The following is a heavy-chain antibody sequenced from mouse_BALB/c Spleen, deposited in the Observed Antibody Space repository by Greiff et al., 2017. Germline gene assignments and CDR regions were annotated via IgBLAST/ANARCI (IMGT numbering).Heavy chain of an antibody. D-gene: IGHD1-2*01. J-gene: IGHJ2*01. CDR3: ARGGGDGPHFDY. Sequence: EVMLVESGGGLVKPGGSLKLSCAASGFTFSSYAMSWVRQTPEKRLEWVASISSGGSTYYPDSVKGRFTISRDNARNILYLQMSSLRSEDTAMYYCARGGGDGPHFDYWGQGTTLTVSS. CDR1: GFTFSSYA. CDR2: ISSGGST. V-gene: IGHV5-6-5*01.